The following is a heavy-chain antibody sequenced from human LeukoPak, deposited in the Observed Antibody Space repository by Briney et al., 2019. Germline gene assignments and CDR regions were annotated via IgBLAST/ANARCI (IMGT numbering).Heavy chain of an antibody. Sequence: SQTLSLTCTVSGGSISSGSYYWSWIRQPAGKGLEWIGRIYTSGSTNYNPSLKSRVTISVDTSKNQFSLKLSSVTAADTAVYYCAREGAIVVVPAGWFDHWGQGTLVTVSS. D-gene: IGHD2-2*01. CDR3: AREGAIVVVPAGWFDH. J-gene: IGHJ5*02. V-gene: IGHV4-61*02. CDR1: GGSISSGSYY. CDR2: IYTSGST.